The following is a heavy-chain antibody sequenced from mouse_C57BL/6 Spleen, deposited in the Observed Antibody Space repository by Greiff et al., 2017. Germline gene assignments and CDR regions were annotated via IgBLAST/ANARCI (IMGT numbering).Heavy chain of an antibody. CDR1: GYTFTSYD. J-gene: IGHJ1*03. CDR2: IYPRDGST. V-gene: IGHV1-85*01. CDR3: ARKCGSSYVWYFDV. D-gene: IGHD1-1*01. Sequence: VQLQQSGPELVKPGASVKLSCKASGYTFTSYDINWVKQRPGQGLEWIGWIYPRDGSTKYTEKFKGKATLTVDTSSSTAYMELHSLTSEDSAVYFCARKCGSSYVWYFDVWGTGPTVTVAS.